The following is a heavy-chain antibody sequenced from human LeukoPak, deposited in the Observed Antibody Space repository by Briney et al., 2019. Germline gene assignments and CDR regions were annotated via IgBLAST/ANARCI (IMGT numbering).Heavy chain of an antibody. CDR3: ARVRSSRNFDY. Sequence: GGSLRLSCAASGFTFSSYWMHWVRQAPGKGLVWVSRINSDGSSTSYADSVKGRFTISRDNAKNTLYLQMNSLRAEDTAAYYCARVRSSRNFDYWGQGTLVTVSS. CDR2: INSDGSST. J-gene: IGHJ4*02. CDR1: GFTFSSYW. V-gene: IGHV3-74*01. D-gene: IGHD6-13*01.